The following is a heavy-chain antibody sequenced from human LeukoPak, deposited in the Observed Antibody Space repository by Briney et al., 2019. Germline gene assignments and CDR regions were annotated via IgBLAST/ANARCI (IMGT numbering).Heavy chain of an antibody. CDR1: GFTFGDYI. V-gene: IGHV3-49*04. J-gene: IGHJ4*02. CDR2: IRSKGNGGTT. CDR3: TRGGSYYGY. D-gene: IGHD1-26*01. Sequence: GGSLRLSCTASGFTFGDYIMSWVRQAPGKGLEWVGFIRSKGNGGTTEYAASVKGRFTISRDDSKSIAYLQMNSLKTEDTAVYYCTRGGSYYGYWGQGTLVTVSS.